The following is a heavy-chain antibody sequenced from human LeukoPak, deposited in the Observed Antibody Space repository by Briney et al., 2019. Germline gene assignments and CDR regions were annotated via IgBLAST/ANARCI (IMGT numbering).Heavy chain of an antibody. V-gene: IGHV4-39*01. CDR2: IYYSGST. CDR1: GFTVRSTY. CDR3: ARHHRSGYYEVDY. J-gene: IGHJ4*02. D-gene: IGHD6-25*01. Sequence: GSLRLSCAASGFTVRSTYMSWVRQPPGRGLEWIGTIYYSGSTSYNPSLKSRVTLSVDTSKNQFSLKLSSVTAADTAVYYCARHHRSGYYEVDYWGQGTLVTVSS.